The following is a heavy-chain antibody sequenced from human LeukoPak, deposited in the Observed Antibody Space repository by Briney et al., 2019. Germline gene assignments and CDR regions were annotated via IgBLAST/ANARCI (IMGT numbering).Heavy chain of an antibody. V-gene: IGHV3-20*04. CDR1: GFTFDDYG. D-gene: IGHD3-16*02. CDR2: INWNGGST. J-gene: IGHJ3*02. Sequence: GGSLRLSCAASGFTFDDYGMSWVRQAPGKGLEWVSGINWNGGSTGYADSVKGRFTISRDHAKNSLYLQMHSLRAEDTAMYCCVRVGNDLFWGSYRSASHAFDMWGKGTIVTVFS. CDR3: VRVGNDLFWGSYRSASHAFDM.